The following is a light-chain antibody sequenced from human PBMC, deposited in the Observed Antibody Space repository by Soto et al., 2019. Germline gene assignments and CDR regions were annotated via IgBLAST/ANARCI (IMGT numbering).Light chain of an antibody. CDR3: QQYDTSPRT. Sequence: MTQSPATLSVSPGERVSLSCRASQSISTNLAWYQQKPGQAPRLLIYGASTRDTHIPDRFSGTGSETEFTLSVSSLQSEDFAVYYCQQYDTSPRTFGQGTKVDIK. V-gene: IGKV3-15*01. CDR1: QSISTN. CDR2: GAS. J-gene: IGKJ1*01.